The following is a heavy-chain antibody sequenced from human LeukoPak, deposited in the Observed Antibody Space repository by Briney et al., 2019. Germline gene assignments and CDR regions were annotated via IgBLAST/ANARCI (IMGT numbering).Heavy chain of an antibody. D-gene: IGHD3-22*01. CDR3: ARDHYYDSSGPNYYMDV. Sequence: SETLSPTCTVSRGSISSYYWSWIRQPPGKGLEWIGYIYYSGSTNYNPSLKRRVTISVDTSKNQFSLKLSSVTAADTAVYYCARDHYYDSSGPNYYMDVWGKGTTVTVSS. CDR1: RGSISSYY. V-gene: IGHV4-59*01. CDR2: IYYSGST. J-gene: IGHJ6*03.